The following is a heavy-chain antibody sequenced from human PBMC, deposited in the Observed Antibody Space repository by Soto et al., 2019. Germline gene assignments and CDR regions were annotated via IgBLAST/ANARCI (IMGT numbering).Heavy chain of an antibody. CDR3: ARVLMGFGELLVDY. J-gene: IGHJ4*02. CDR2: IYYSGST. V-gene: IGHV4-30-4*01. Sequence: SETLSLTCTVSGGSISSGDYYWSWIRQPPGKGLEWIGYIYYSGSTYYNPSLKSRVTISVDTSKNQFSLKLSSVTAADTAVYYCARVLMGFGELLVDYWGQGTLVTVSS. CDR1: GGSISSGDYY. D-gene: IGHD3-10*01.